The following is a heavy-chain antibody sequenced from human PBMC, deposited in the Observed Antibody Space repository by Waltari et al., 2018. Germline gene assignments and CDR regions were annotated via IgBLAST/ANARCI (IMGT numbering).Heavy chain of an antibody. J-gene: IGHJ4*02. D-gene: IGHD3-22*01. CDR3: ARPSGFSRHFDY. Sequence: VQLVETGGGLVQPGGSLRVSCVASGFAFTYNYVRWVRRAPGKGLGWVSTIDSGGGTYYADSVKGRVTISRDTSKDTLYLQFNRLTAEDTAVYYCARPSGFSRHFDYWGRGTLVTVSS. V-gene: IGHV3-53*02. CDR2: IDSGGGT. CDR1: GFAFTYNY.